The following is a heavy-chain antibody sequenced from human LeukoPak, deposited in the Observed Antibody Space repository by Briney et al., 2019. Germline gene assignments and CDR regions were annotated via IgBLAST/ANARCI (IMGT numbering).Heavy chain of an antibody. CDR3: ARVFDSGSQAYFYYMDV. D-gene: IGHD3-10*01. Sequence: SETLSLTCTVSGGSISSYYWSWIRQPPGKGLEWIGYIYYSGSTNYNPSLKSRVTISVDTSKNQFSLKLSSVTAADTAVYYCARVFDSGSQAYFYYMDVWGKGTTVTISS. J-gene: IGHJ6*03. CDR2: IYYSGST. CDR1: GGSISSYY. V-gene: IGHV4-59*01.